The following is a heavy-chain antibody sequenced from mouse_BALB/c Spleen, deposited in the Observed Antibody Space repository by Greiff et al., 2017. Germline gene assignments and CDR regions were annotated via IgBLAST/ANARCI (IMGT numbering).Heavy chain of an antibody. J-gene: IGHJ1*01. CDR2: ISTGGGST. CDR3: ARSNYYDSSSGYFDV. CDR1: GFTFSSYT. D-gene: IGHD1-1*01. V-gene: IGHV5-12-2*01. Sequence: EVKLMESGGGLVQPGGSLKLSCAASGFTFSSYTMPWVRQTPEKRLEWVAYISTGGGSTYYPDTLKGRFTISRDNAKNTLYLQMSSLKSEDTAMYYCARSNYYDSSSGYFDVWGAGTTVTVSS.